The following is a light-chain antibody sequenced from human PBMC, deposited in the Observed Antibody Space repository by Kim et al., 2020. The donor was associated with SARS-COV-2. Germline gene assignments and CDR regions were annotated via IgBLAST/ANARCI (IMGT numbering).Light chain of an antibody. CDR2: EAT. V-gene: IGKV1-5*01. CDR1: GSINSW. J-gene: IGKJ1*01. CDR3: QQYDSHSHT. Sequence: ASVGDRVTITCRASGSINSWLAWYQQKPGRGPKLLIYEATSLERGVPSRFGGSGSGTEFTLTISSLQPDDFATYYCQQYDSHSHTFGQGTKVEIK.